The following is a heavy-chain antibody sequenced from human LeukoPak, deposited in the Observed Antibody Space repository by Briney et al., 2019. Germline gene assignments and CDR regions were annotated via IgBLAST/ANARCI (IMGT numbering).Heavy chain of an antibody. CDR3: ARGGQGLGT. V-gene: IGHV4-34*01. D-gene: IGHD1-7*01. J-gene: IGHJ4*02. CDR1: GGSFSGYY. Sequence: SETLSLTCAVYGGSFSGYYCNWIRQPPGKGLGWIGEINHSGGTNYNPSLKSRVTISIDTSKNQFSLRLSSVTAADTAVYYCARGGQGLGTWGQGTLVTVSS. CDR2: INHSGGT.